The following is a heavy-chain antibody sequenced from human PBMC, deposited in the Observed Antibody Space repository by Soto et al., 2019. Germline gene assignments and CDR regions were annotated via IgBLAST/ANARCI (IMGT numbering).Heavy chain of an antibody. D-gene: IGHD2-15*01. CDR2: IYFAGST. Sequence: HLQLQESGPGLVKASETLSLTCTVSGGSISSTDHYWGWVRQPPGKGLEWLGSIYFAGSTFHNPALKSRATISVDTSRNQFSPRLTTVTASDTAVYYCARLVFHCLRGSCDDYSFYGLDVWGQGTTVTVSS. CDR3: ARLVFHCLRGSCDDYSFYGLDV. J-gene: IGHJ6*02. V-gene: IGHV4-39*01. CDR1: GGSISSTDHY.